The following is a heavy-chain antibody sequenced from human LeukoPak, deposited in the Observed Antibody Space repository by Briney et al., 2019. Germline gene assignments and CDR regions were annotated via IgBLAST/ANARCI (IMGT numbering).Heavy chain of an antibody. CDR1: GFTFSSYV. CDR3: ATRGTTATSYLEY. Sequence: GGSLRLSCAASGFTFSSYVMSWVRQAPGTGLEWVSTITATGGSTYYADSVKGRFTISRDNSKSTLHLQMHSLRVEDTAVYYCATRGTTATSYLEYWGQGTLVTASS. V-gene: IGHV3-23*01. D-gene: IGHD1-1*01. CDR2: ITATGGST. J-gene: IGHJ4*02.